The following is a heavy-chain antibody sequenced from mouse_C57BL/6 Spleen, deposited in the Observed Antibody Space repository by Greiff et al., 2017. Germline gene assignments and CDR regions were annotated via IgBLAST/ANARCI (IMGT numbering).Heavy chain of an antibody. V-gene: IGHV1-82*01. D-gene: IGHD2-2*01. J-gene: IGHJ2*01. CDR2: IYPGDGDT. CDR1: GYAFSSSW. CDR3: ARDYGYDFYYFDY. Sequence: QVQLQQSGPELVKPGASVKISCKASGYAFSSSWMNWVKQRPGKGLEWIGRIYPGDGDTNYNGKFKGKATLTADKSSSTAYMQLSSLTSEDSAVYFCARDYGYDFYYFDYWGQGTTLTVSS.